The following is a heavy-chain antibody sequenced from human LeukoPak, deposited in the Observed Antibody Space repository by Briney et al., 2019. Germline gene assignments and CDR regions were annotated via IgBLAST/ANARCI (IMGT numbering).Heavy chain of an antibody. V-gene: IGHV3-21*01. J-gene: IGHJ4*02. CDR2: ISSSSSYI. CDR1: GFTFSSYS. CDR3: ARDPPGGWYDY. Sequence: GGSLRLSCAASGFTFSSYSMNWVRQAPGKGLEWVSSISSSSSYIYYADSVKGRFTISRDNAKNSLYLQMNSLRAEDMAVYYCARDPPGGWYDYWGQGTLVTVSS. D-gene: IGHD6-19*01.